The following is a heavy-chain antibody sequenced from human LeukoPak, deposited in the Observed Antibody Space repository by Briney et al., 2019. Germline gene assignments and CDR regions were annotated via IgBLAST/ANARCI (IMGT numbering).Heavy chain of an antibody. CDR2: ISQSSAYK. CDR3: GRGKISQHTTEITA. Sequence: PGGSLRLSCEASGLTFSGYSMNWVRQAPGKGLEWVALISQSSAYKYYADSVRGRFTISRDNAKKSLYLLMDSLRAEDTAVYYCGRGKISQHTTEITAWGQGTLVTVSS. J-gene: IGHJ5*02. V-gene: IGHV3-21*01. D-gene: IGHD1-20*01. CDR1: GLTFSGYS.